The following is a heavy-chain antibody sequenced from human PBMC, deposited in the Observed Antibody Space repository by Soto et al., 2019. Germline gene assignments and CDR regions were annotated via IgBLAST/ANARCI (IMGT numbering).Heavy chain of an antibody. V-gene: IGHV1-2*02. Sequence: QVQLVQSGAEAKKPGAAVKVSCKASGYHFTGYYMHWVRQAPGQGLEWMGWINPNSGGTNYAQKFQRRVTMTRDPSISTAYMELSRLRADDTAVYYGARLVRAAIPAVDGLDVWGQGTMVTVSS. CDR3: ARLVRAAIPAVDGLDV. J-gene: IGHJ3*01. CDR1: GYHFTGYY. D-gene: IGHD2-2*01. CDR2: INPNSGGT.